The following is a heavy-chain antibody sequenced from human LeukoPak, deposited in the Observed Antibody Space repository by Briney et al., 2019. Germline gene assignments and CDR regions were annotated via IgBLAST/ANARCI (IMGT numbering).Heavy chain of an antibody. CDR2: IYYSGST. CDR1: GGSLSSSY. V-gene: IGHV4-59*01. CDR3: ARDHPLPDV. J-gene: IGHJ6*02. Sequence: PSETLSLTCTVSGGSLSSSYWSWIRQPPGKELEWIGYIYYSGSTYYNPSLERRVTISVDTSKNQFSLKRTSVTVADTAVYFCARDHPLPDVWGQGTTVTVSS.